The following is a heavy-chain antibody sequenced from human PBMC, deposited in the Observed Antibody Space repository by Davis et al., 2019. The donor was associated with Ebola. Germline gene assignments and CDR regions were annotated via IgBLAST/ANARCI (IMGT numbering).Heavy chain of an antibody. Sequence: GESLKISCAASGFTFSSYGMHWVRQAPGKGLEWVAVISYDGSNKYYADSVKSRFTISRDNSKNTLYLQMNSLRAEDTAVYYCANGGGDFDYWGQGTLVTVSS. CDR1: GFTFSSYG. CDR2: ISYDGSNK. CDR3: ANGGGDFDY. D-gene: IGHD2-21*01. J-gene: IGHJ4*02. V-gene: IGHV3-30*18.